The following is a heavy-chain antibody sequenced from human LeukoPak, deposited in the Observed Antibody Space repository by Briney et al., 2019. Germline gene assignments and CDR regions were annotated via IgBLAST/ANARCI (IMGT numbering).Heavy chain of an antibody. J-gene: IGHJ5*02. CDR1: GFTYNNYY. Sequence: PGGSLRLSCAPSGFTYNNYYMSWIPRAPGKGLECISYICSSGYTTYYADYVKGRFTISRDNAKNSQYLQMNILRPEDADFDYCARGCDFLSGYYGWFDPWGQGTLVTVSS. V-gene: IGHV3-11*04. CDR2: ICSSGYTT. D-gene: IGHD3-3*01. CDR3: ARGCDFLSGYYGWFDP.